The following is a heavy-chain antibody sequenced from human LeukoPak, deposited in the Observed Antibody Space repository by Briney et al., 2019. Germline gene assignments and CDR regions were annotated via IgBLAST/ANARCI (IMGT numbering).Heavy chain of an antibody. V-gene: IGHV1-2*02. CDR1: GYTFTGYY. J-gene: IGHJ5*02. D-gene: IGHD3-9*01. Sequence: GASVKVSCKASGYTFTGYYMHWVRQAPGQGLEWMGWINPTSGGTNYAQKFQGRVTMTRDTPISTAYMELSRLRSDDTAVYYFAREDYDSLDKWFGPSGQGTLVTVSP. CDR3: AREDYDSLDKWFGP. CDR2: INPTSGGT.